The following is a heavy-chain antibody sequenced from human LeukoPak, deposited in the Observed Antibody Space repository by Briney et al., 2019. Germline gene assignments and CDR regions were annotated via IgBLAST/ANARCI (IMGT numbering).Heavy chain of an antibody. D-gene: IGHD4-17*01. Sequence: PGGSLRLSCAASGFSVSSIYMNWVRQAPGKGLEWVSVIYSDGTTYYADSVKGRFTISRDDSKNTLYLQMNSLRAEDTAVYYCARDPLYGYFDYWGQGTLVTVSS. CDR2: IYSDGTT. V-gene: IGHV3-53*05. J-gene: IGHJ4*02. CDR1: GFSVSSIY. CDR3: ARDPLYGYFDY.